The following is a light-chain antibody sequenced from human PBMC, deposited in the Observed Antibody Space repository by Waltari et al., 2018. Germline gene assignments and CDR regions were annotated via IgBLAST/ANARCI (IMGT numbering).Light chain of an antibody. CDR3: QQYYTTPGT. J-gene: IGKJ2*02. V-gene: IGKV4-1*01. CDR1: TSVLYSNDRKDY. CDR2: WAS. Sequence: DIVMTQSPDSLAVSLGERATINCKSSTSVLYSNDRKDYLAWYQHRAGQPPKLLIYWASTRESGVPDRFSGSGSGTDFTLTISSLQAEDVAVYYCQQYYTTPGTFGQGTKLEIK.